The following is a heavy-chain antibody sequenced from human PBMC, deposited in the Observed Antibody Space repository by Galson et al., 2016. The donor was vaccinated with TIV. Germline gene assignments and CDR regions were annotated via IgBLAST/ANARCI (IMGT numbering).Heavy chain of an antibody. CDR2: LYVGGAT. CDR3: ARAGGSNWNYFDK. Sequence: SLRLSCAASGFAVSTTYISWVRQAPGRGLEWVPVLYVGGATYYTDSVKGRFTISRDNSKNTLYLQMDALRAEDTAVYYCARAGGSNWNYFDKWGQGTLVTVSS. J-gene: IGHJ4*02. D-gene: IGHD1-1*01. CDR1: GFAVSTTY. V-gene: IGHV3-53*01.